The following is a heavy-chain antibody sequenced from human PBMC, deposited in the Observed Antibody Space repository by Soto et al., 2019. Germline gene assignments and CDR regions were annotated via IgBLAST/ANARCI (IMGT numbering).Heavy chain of an antibody. CDR3: ARDLWPQNWFDP. J-gene: IGHJ5*02. CDR1: GGTFSSYA. CDR2: IIPIFGTA. V-gene: IGHV1-69*13. Sequence: SVKVSCKASGGTFSSYAISWVRQAPGQGLEWMGGIIPIFGTANYAQKFQGRVTITADESTSTAYMELSSLRSEDTAVYYCARDLWPQNWFDPWGQGTLVTVSS.